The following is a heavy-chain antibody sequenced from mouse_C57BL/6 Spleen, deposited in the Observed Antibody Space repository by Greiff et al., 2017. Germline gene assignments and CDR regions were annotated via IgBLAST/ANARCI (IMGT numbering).Heavy chain of an antibody. CDR2: INPNNGGT. Sequence: VQLKQSGPELVKPGASVKIPCKASGYTFTDYNMDWVKQSHGKSLEWIGDINPNNGGTIYNQKFKGKATLTVDKSSSTAYMELRSLTSEDTAVYYCALRQLRLREFAYWGQGTLVTVSA. CDR3: ALRQLRLREFAY. D-gene: IGHD3-2*02. J-gene: IGHJ3*01. V-gene: IGHV1-18*01. CDR1: GYTFTDYN.